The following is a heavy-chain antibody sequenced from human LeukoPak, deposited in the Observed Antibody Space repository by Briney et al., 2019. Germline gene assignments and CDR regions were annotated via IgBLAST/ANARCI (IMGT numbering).Heavy chain of an antibody. D-gene: IGHD3-10*01. V-gene: IGHV3-64D*06. CDR3: VKDPLWFGESLDAFDI. Sequence: GGSLRLSCSASGFTFSSYAMHWVRQAPGKGLEYVSAISSNGGSTYYADSVKGRFTISRDNSKNTLYLQMSSLRAEDTAVYYCVKDPLWFGESLDAFDIRGQGTMVTVSS. J-gene: IGHJ3*02. CDR2: ISSNGGST. CDR1: GFTFSSYA.